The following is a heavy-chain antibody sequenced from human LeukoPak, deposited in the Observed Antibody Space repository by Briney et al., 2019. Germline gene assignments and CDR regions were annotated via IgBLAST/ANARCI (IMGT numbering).Heavy chain of an antibody. J-gene: IGHJ4*02. CDR1: GFTFSSYR. V-gene: IGHV3-48*01. D-gene: IGHD3-22*01. CDR3: AKYRPNKYYYDSSGYYYPFFWDY. Sequence: PGGSLRLSCAASGFTFSSYRMNWVRQAPGKGLDGVAYISSSSSTIYYADSVKGRFTISRDNSKNTLYLQMNSMRAEDTAVYYCAKYRPNKYYYDSSGYYYPFFWDYWGQGTLVTVSS. CDR2: ISSSSSTI.